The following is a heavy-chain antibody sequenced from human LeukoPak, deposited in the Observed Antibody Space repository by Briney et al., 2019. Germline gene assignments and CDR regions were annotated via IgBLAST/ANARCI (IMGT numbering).Heavy chain of an antibody. V-gene: IGHV3-23*01. CDR2: ISGSGGST. CDR1: GFTFSSYA. CDR3: AKDHRSGILTGYSYEV. J-gene: IGHJ6*02. Sequence: PGGSLRLSCAASGFTFSSYAMSWVRQAPGKGLEWVSAISGSGGSTYYADSVKGRFTISRDNSKNTLYLQMNSLRAEDTAVYYCAKDHRSGILTGYSYEVWGQGTTVTVSS. D-gene: IGHD3-9*01.